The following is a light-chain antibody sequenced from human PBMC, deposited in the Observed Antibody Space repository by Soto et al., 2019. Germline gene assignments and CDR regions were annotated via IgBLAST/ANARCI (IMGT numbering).Light chain of an antibody. CDR2: LNSDGSH. J-gene: IGLJ1*01. CDR3: QTWGTGPFV. V-gene: IGLV4-69*01. Sequence: QLVLTQSPSASASLGASVKLTCTLSSLHSSYAIAWHQQQPEKGPRYLMKLNSDGSHSKGDGIPDRFSGSSSGAERYLTISSLQSEDEADYYCQTWGTGPFVFGTGTKVTVL. CDR1: SLHSSYA.